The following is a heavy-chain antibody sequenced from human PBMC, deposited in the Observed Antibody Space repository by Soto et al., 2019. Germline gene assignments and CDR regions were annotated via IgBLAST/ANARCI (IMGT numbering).Heavy chain of an antibody. CDR3: ASHDPGARFDP. Sequence: QVQLVQSGAELKKPGASVKVSSKAPRYIFTAYFMHWVRQAPGQGLEWMGWINPNNGATHDGLSFQGRVTMARYTSISTAYMELSSLRSDDTAVYYCASHDPGARFDPWGQGTLVIVSS. CDR1: RYIFTAYF. D-gene: IGHD1-1*01. J-gene: IGHJ5*02. CDR2: INPNNGAT. V-gene: IGHV1-2*02.